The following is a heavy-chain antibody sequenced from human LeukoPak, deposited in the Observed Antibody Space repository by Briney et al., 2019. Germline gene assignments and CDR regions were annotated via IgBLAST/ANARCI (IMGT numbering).Heavy chain of an antibody. D-gene: IGHD5-12*01. Sequence: GGSLRLSCAASGFTFSSYSMNWVRQAPGKGLEWVSSISSSSSYIYYADSVKGRFTISRDNAKNSLYLQMNSLRAEDTAVYYCARGSPPSGHGYYFDYWGQGTLVTVSS. CDR1: GFTFSSYS. V-gene: IGHV3-21*01. CDR3: ARGSPPSGHGYYFDY. CDR2: ISSSSSYI. J-gene: IGHJ4*02.